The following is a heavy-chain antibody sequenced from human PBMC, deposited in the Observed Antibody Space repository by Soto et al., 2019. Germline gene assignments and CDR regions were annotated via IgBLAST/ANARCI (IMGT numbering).Heavy chain of an antibody. V-gene: IGHV4-4*07. CDR1: GGSISSYH. J-gene: IGHJ5*02. Sequence: PSETLSLTCTVSGGSISSYHWSWIRQPARKGLEWIGRIYTSGSTNYNPSLKSRVTMSVDTSKNQFSLKLSSVTAADTAVYYCARGIGSSSWLIRWFDPWGQGTLVTVSS. CDR2: IYTSGST. D-gene: IGHD6-13*01. CDR3: ARGIGSSSWLIRWFDP.